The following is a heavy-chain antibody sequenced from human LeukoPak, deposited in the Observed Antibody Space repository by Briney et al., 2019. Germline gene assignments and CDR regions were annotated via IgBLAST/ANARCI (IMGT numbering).Heavy chain of an antibody. Sequence: GGSLRLSCAASGFTFSSYEMNWVRQAPGKGLEWVSYISSSGSTIYYADSVKGRFTISRDNSKNSLYLQMNSLGAEDTAVYYCAELGITMIGGVWGKGTTVTISS. J-gene: IGHJ6*04. CDR3: AELGITMIGGV. V-gene: IGHV3-48*03. D-gene: IGHD3-10*02. CDR2: ISSSGSTI. CDR1: GFTFSSYE.